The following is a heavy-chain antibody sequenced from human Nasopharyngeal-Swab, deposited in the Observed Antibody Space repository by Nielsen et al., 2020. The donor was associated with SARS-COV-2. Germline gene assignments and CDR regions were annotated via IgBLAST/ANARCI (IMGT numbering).Heavy chain of an antibody. J-gene: IGHJ4*02. CDR1: GYLLTNLD. Sequence: ASVKVSCKASGYLLTNLDFSWVRQAPGQGLEWMGWISAYNGMTKYAQKLQDRVTMTTNTSTSTAYMELRSLRPDDTAIYYCARAHSSGWSSWGQGTLVTVSS. CDR2: ISAYNGMT. D-gene: IGHD6-19*01. V-gene: IGHV1-18*01. CDR3: ARAHSSGWSS.